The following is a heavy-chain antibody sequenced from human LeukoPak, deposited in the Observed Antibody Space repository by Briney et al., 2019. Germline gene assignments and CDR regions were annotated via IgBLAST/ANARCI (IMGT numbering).Heavy chain of an antibody. D-gene: IGHD3-3*01. J-gene: IGHJ5*02. V-gene: IGHV1-18*01. Sequence: ASVKVSCKASGYTFTSYGISWVRQAPGQGLEWMGWISAYNGNTNYAQKLQGRVTMTTDTSTSTAYMELRSLRSDDTAVYYCARGLARYYAFWSGYSGPGDWFDPWGQGTLVTVSS. CDR2: ISAYNGNT. CDR3: ARGLARYYAFWSGYSGPGDWFDP. CDR1: GYTFTSYG.